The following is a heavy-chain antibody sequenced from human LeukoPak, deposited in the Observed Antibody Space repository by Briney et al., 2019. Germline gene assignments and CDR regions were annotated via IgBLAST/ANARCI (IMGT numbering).Heavy chain of an antibody. V-gene: IGHV3-30*04. CDR1: GFTFSSYA. J-gene: IGHJ5*02. D-gene: IGHD4-17*01. CDR3: ARANYGDYVYWFDP. Sequence: EGSLRLSCAASGFTFSSYAMHWVRQAPGKGLEWVAVISYDGSNKYYADSVKGRFTISRDNSKNTLYLQMNSLRAEDTAVYYCARANYGDYVYWFDPWGQGTLVTVSS. CDR2: ISYDGSNK.